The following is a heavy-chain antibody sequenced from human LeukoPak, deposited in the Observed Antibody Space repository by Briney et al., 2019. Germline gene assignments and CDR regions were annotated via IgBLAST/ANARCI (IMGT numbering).Heavy chain of an antibody. D-gene: IGHD2-2*02. Sequence: ASVKVSCKASGYTFTGYYMHWVRQAPGQGLEWMGWVSAYNGNTNYAQKLQGRVTMTTDTSTSTAYMELRSLRSDDTAVYYCARARALYEGFDYWGQGTLVTVSS. J-gene: IGHJ4*02. CDR2: VSAYNGNT. V-gene: IGHV1-18*04. CDR1: GYTFTGYY. CDR3: ARARALYEGFDY.